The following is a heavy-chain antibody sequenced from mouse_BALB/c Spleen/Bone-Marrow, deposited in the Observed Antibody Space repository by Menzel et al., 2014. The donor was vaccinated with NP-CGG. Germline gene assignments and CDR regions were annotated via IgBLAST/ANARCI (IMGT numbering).Heavy chain of an antibody. CDR2: ISTYSGNT. V-gene: IGHV1-67*01. CDR3: ERRTNLQGDFDV. J-gene: IGHJ1*01. CDR1: GYTFTDYA. D-gene: IGHD1-3*01. Sequence: QVQLKQSGPELVKPGVSVKISCTGSGYTFTDYAMHWVKQSHAKSLEWIGVISTYSGNTNYNQKFKGKATMTVDKSSSTVYMELARLTSEDSSIYYCERRTNLQGDFDVWGAGTTVTVSS.